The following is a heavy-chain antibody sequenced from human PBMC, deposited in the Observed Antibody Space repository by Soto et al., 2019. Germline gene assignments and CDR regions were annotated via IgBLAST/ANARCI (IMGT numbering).Heavy chain of an antibody. J-gene: IGHJ6*02. D-gene: IGHD3-10*01. CDR2: IYSGGST. CDR3: ARDRGVSPPNYYYYGMDV. CDR1: GFTVSSNY. V-gene: IGHV3-53*02. Sequence: EVQLVETGGGLIQPGWSLRLSCAASGFTVSSNYMSWVRQAPGKGLEWVSVIYSGGSTYYADSVKGRFTISRDNSKNTLYLQMNSLRAEDTAVYYCARDRGVSPPNYYYYGMDVWGQGTTVTVSS.